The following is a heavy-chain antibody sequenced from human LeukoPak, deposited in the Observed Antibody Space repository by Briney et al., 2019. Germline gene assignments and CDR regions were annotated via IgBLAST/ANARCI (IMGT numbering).Heavy chain of an antibody. V-gene: IGHV3-33*01. CDR1: GFTFTNYG. Sequence: GRSLRLSCAASGFTFTNYGMHWFGKAPGKGLDGVAVIWADGSKKFYGDSVKGRSTISRDNSKSTLYLQMNSLRVEDTAVYYCVRDGAAPGWDYDYWGQGILVTVSS. D-gene: IGHD6-13*01. J-gene: IGHJ4*02. CDR2: IWADGSKK. CDR3: VRDGAAPGWDYDY.